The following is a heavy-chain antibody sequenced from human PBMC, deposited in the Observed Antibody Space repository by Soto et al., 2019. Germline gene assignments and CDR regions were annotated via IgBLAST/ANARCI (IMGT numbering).Heavy chain of an antibody. V-gene: IGHV4-59*01. CDR1: GGSISSYY. Sequence: PSETLSLTCTVSGGSISSYYWIWIRQPPGKGLEWIGYIYYSGSTNYNPSLKSRVTISVDTSKNQFSLKLSSVTAADTAVYYCARAHEGYKLFYYYGMDVWGQGTTVTVSS. D-gene: IGHD5-18*01. CDR3: ARAHEGYKLFYYYGMDV. J-gene: IGHJ6*02. CDR2: IYYSGST.